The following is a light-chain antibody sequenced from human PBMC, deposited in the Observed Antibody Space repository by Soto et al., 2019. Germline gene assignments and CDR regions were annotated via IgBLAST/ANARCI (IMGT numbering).Light chain of an antibody. CDR3: SSYATSSTLI. CDR1: SSDVGAYNY. Sequence: QSALTQPASASGSPGQSVTISCTGTSSDVGAYNYVSWYQQHPGKAPKLMIYDVRNRPSGVSNRFSGSKSGNTASLTISGLQAEDEGDYYCSSYATSSTLIFGGGTKVTVL. J-gene: IGLJ2*01. V-gene: IGLV2-14*01. CDR2: DVR.